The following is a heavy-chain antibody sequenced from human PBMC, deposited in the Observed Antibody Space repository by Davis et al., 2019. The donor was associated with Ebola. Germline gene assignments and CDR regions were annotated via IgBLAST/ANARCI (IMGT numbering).Heavy chain of an antibody. CDR2: INHSGST. Sequence: SETLSLTCAVYGGSFSGYYWSWIRQPPGKGLEWIGEINHSGSTNYNPSLKSRVTISVDTSKNQFSLKLTSVTAADTAVYYCARLGYDFWSGFIEYYYMDVWGKGTTVTVSS. D-gene: IGHD3-3*01. CDR1: GGSFSGYY. V-gene: IGHV4-34*01. J-gene: IGHJ6*03. CDR3: ARLGYDFWSGFIEYYYMDV.